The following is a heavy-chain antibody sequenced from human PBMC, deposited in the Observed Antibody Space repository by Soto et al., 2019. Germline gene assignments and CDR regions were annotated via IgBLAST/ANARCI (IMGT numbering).Heavy chain of an antibody. CDR1: GGTFSSYA. CDR3: ARDRTSSCTVGCLFDP. Sequence: QVQLVQSGAEVKKHGSSVKVSCKASGGTFSSYAISWVRQAPGQGLEWMGGIIPIFGKGNYAQKFQGRVTITAEESTSTAYRELSSLISEDTAVYYCARDRTSSCTVGCLFDPWGQGTLVTVST. D-gene: IGHD2-15*01. CDR2: IIPIFGKG. J-gene: IGHJ5*02. V-gene: IGHV1-69*12.